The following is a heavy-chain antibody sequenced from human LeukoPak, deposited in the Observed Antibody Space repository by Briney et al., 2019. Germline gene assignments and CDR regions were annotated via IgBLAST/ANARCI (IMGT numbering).Heavy chain of an antibody. CDR1: GFTVSSNY. CDR2: IYSGGST. V-gene: IGHV3-53*01. CDR3: ARGVTIFGVVISYYYMDV. Sequence: GGSLRLSCAASGFTVSSNYMSWVRQAPGKGLEWGSVIYSGGSTYYADSVKGRFTISRDNSKNTLYLQMNSLRAEDTAVYYYARGVTIFGVVISYYYMDVWGKGTTVTVSS. J-gene: IGHJ6*03. D-gene: IGHD3-3*01.